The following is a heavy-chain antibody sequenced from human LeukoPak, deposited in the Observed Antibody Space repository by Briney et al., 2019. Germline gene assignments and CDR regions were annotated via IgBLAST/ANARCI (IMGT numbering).Heavy chain of an antibody. Sequence: GGSLRLSCAASGFTFSDYILDWVRQAPGKGVEWVGRIRRGANRYTTEYAVSVKGRFIISRDDSKNSLYLHMNSLKTEDTAVYHCTRDGGEGGNSAFDIWGQGTMVTVSS. J-gene: IGHJ3*02. CDR2: IRRGANRYTT. CDR1: GFTFSDYI. D-gene: IGHD3-16*01. CDR3: TRDGGEGGNSAFDI. V-gene: IGHV3-72*01.